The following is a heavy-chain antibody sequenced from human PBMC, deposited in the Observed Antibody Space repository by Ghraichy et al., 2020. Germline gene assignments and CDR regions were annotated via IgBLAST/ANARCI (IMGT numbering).Heavy chain of an antibody. J-gene: IGHJ4*02. CDR1: GFTFSSYA. D-gene: IGHD6-19*01. V-gene: IGHV3-23*01. CDR2: ISGSGGST. Sequence: GGSLRLSCAASGFTFSSYAMSWVRQAPGKGLEWVSAISGSGGSTYYADSVKGRFTISRDNSKNTLYLQMNSLRAEDTAVYYCAKDPLPILSSGWYNVYFDYWGQGTLVTVSS. CDR3: AKDPLPILSSGWYNVYFDY.